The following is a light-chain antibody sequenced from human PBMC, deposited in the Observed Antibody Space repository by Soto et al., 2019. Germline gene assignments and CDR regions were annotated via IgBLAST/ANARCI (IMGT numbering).Light chain of an antibody. V-gene: IGKV1-27*01. CDR1: QGIANY. CDR2: AAP. Sequence: DIQMTQSPSSLSASVGDRVTITCRASQGIANYLAWYQHKPGKVPNLLIYAAPTLQSGVPSRFSGGGSGTDFTLTISSLQPEDVATYYCQKYNSAPRTFGQGTKVEIK. CDR3: QKYNSAPRT. J-gene: IGKJ1*01.